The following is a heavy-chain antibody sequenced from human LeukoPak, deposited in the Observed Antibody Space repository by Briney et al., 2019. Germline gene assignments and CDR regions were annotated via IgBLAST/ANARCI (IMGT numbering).Heavy chain of an antibody. J-gene: IGHJ3*02. CDR1: GYTFTSYD. D-gene: IGHD6-13*01. V-gene: IGHV1-8*03. CDR3: AREAAAGTEPTSDAFDI. Sequence: ASVKVSCKASGYTFTSYDINWVRQATGQGLEWMGWMNPNSGNTGYAQKFQGRVTITRNTSISTAYMELSSLRAEDTALYYCAREAAAGTEPTSDAFDIWGQGTMVTVSS. CDR2: MNPNSGNT.